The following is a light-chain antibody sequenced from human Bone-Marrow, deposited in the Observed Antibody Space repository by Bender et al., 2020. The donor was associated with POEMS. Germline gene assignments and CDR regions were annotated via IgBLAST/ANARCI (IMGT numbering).Light chain of an antibody. V-gene: IGLV2-23*02. CDR3: SSYAGSNSLM. J-gene: IGLJ3*02. CDR2: AVT. CDR1: TSDVGKYNL. Sequence: QSALTQPASVSGSPGQSITISCSGTTSDVGKYNLVSWYQQYPGKAPKLIIYAVTRRPSGVSTRFSGSKSGNTASLTISGLQAGDEADYYCSSYAGSNSLMFGGGTKVTVL.